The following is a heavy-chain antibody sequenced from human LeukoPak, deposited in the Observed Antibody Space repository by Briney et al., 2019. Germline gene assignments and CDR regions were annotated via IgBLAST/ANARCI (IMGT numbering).Heavy chain of an antibody. J-gene: IGHJ4*02. CDR3: ARRFSDYYDSSGYELDY. CDR2: INAGNGNT. D-gene: IGHD3-22*01. CDR1: GHTFTSYA. V-gene: IGHV1-3*01. Sequence: ASVKVSCKASGHTFTSYAMHWVRQAPGQRLEWMGWINAGNGNTKYSQKFQGRVTITRDTSASTAYMELSSLRSEDTAVYYCARRFSDYYDSSGYELDYWGQGTLVTVSS.